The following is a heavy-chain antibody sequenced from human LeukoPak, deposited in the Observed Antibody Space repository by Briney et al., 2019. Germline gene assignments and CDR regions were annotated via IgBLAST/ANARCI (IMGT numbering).Heavy chain of an antibody. CDR1: GFTFSSYG. Sequence: PGGFLRLSCAASGFTFSSYGMRWVRQAPGKGLEWVAFIRYDGSNKYYADPVKGRFTISRDNGKKSLYMQMNSLGAEDTAVYYCARGQVTAVTGLGAFDIWGQGTMVTVSS. J-gene: IGHJ3*02. CDR3: ARGQVTAVTGLGAFDI. V-gene: IGHV3-30*02. D-gene: IGHD4-17*01. CDR2: IRYDGSNK.